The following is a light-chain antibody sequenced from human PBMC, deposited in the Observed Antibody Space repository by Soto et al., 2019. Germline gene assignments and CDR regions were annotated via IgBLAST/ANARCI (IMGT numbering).Light chain of an antibody. V-gene: IGKV3-20*01. CDR3: LQYGNSPIT. CDR1: QSLSRSY. CDR2: GAS. Sequence: EIVLTLSPGTLSLSPGERATLSCRASQSLSRSYLAWYQQKPGQAPRLLIYGASSRATGIPDRFSGSESGTDFTLTSSRLEPEDFVVYYCLQYGNSPITFGQGTRLEIK. J-gene: IGKJ5*01.